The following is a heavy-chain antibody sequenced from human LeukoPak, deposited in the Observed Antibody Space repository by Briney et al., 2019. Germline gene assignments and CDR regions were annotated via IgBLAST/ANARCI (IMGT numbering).Heavy chain of an antibody. Sequence: TSVKVSCKASGYTFTSYGISWVRQAPGQGLEWMGWISAYNGNTNYAQKLQGRVTMTTDTSTSTAYMELRSLRSDDTAVYYCARWVPAGYSFDYWGQGTLVTVSS. CDR1: GYTFTSYG. D-gene: IGHD3-9*01. CDR3: ARWVPAGYSFDY. J-gene: IGHJ4*02. V-gene: IGHV1-18*01. CDR2: ISAYNGNT.